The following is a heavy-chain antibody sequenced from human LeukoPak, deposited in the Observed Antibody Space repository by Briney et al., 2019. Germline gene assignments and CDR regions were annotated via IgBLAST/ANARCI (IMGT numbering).Heavy chain of an antibody. CDR3: ARKGSLGYCSGGSCYSDWYFDL. J-gene: IGHJ2*01. V-gene: IGHV4-31*03. D-gene: IGHD2-15*01. CDR2: IYYRERT. Sequence: PSQPLSLTCTVSGGSISRGGYYWRWIRQHPGKGLEWHGYIYYRERTYYNPSLQGRLTISEDTSKNQFSLKLSSVTAADTAVYYCARKGSLGYCSGGSCYSDWYFDLWGRGTLVTVSS. CDR1: GGSISRGGYY.